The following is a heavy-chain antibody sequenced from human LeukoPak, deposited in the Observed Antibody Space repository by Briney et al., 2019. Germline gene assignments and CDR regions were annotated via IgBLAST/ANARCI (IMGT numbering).Heavy chain of an antibody. J-gene: IGHJ4*02. CDR2: IKQDGSEK. CDR3: ARVITIFGVVIICIGY. V-gene: IGHV3-7*01. CDR1: GFTFSSYW. D-gene: IGHD3-3*01. Sequence: GGSLRLSCAASGFTFSSYWMSWVRQAPGKGLEWVANIKQDGSEKYYVDSVKGRFTISRDNAKNSLYLQMNGLRAEDTAVYYCARVITIFGVVIICIGYWGQGTLVTVSS.